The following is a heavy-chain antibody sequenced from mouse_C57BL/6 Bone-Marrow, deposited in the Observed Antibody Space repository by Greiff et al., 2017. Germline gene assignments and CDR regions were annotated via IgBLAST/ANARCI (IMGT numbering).Heavy chain of an antibody. CDR2: ISDGGSYT. V-gene: IGHV5-4*01. J-gene: IGHJ2*01. D-gene: IGHD1-1*01. CDR3: ARFYGSSYYFDY. Sequence: EVHLVESGGGLVKPGGSLKLSCAASGFTFSSYAMSWVRQTPEKRLEWVATISDGGSYTYYPDNVKGRFTISRDNAKNNLYLQMSHLKSEDTAMYYCARFYGSSYYFDYWGQGTTLTVSS. CDR1: GFTFSSYA.